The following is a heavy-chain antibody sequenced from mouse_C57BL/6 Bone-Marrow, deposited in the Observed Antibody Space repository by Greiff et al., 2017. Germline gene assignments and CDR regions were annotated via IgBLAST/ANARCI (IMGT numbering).Heavy chain of an antibody. CDR3: ARWRVRYWYFDD. CDR1: GYTFTSYW. Sequence: VQLQQSGAELVKPGASVKLSCKASGYTFTSYWMHWVKQRPGQGLEWIGMIHPNSGSTNYNEKFKSKATLTVDKSSSTAYMQLSSLTSEDSAVYNGARWRVRYWYFDDWGTGTTVTVSA. CDR2: IHPNSGST. J-gene: IGHJ1*03. V-gene: IGHV1-64*01.